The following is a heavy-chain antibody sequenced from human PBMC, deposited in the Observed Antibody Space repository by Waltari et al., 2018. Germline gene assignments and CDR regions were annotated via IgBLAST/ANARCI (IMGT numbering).Heavy chain of an antibody. CDR1: GGSISRGSYY. D-gene: IGHD6-6*01. J-gene: IGHJ5*02. Sequence: QVQLQESGPGLVKPSQTLSLTCTVSGGSISRGSYYWSWIRQPAGKGLEWIGRIYTSGSTNYNPSLKSRVTISVDTSKNQFSLKLSSVTAADTAVYYCARAARPNWFDPWGQGTLVTVSS. V-gene: IGHV4-61*02. CDR2: IYTSGST. CDR3: ARAARPNWFDP.